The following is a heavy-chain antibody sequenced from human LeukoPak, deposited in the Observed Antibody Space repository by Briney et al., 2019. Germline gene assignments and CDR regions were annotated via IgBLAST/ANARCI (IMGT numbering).Heavy chain of an antibody. V-gene: IGHV3-30*02. CDR3: AKDRYYYDSSGYFY. CDR2: IRYDGSNK. Sequence: GGSLRLSCAASGFTFSSYGMHWVRQALGKGLEWVAFIRYDGSNKYYADSVKGRFTISRDNSKNTLYLQMNSLRAEDTAVYYCAKDRYYYDSSGYFYWGQGTLVTVSS. J-gene: IGHJ4*02. CDR1: GFTFSSYG. D-gene: IGHD3-22*01.